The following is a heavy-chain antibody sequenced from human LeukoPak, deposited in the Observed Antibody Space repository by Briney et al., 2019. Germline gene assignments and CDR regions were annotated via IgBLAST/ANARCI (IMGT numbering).Heavy chain of an antibody. V-gene: IGHV1-69*13. J-gene: IGHJ4*02. CDR2: IIPIFGTA. D-gene: IGHD3-10*01. CDR1: GGTFSSYA. Sequence: ASVKVSCKASGGTFSSYAISWVRQAPGQGLEWMGGIIPIFGTANYAQKFQGRGTITADESTSTAYMELSSLRSEDTAVYYCAREPVLYYGSGSLSCWGQGTLVTVSS. CDR3: AREPVLYYGSGSLSC.